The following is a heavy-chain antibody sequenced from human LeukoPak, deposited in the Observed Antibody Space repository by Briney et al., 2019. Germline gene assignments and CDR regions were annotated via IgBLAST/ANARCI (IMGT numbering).Heavy chain of an antibody. D-gene: IGHD2-15*01. CDR3: ARAKDYCSGSTCYGYFQY. Sequence: GGSLSLSCAASGFTVSSNYMRWVRQAPGKGLELVSVTYSGGSTYYADSVKGRFTISSDNSKNTLYLQMNSLKAADTAIYYCARAKDYCSGSTCYGYFQYWGQGTLVTVSS. CDR1: GFTVSSNY. J-gene: IGHJ1*01. V-gene: IGHV3-53*01. CDR2: TYSGGST.